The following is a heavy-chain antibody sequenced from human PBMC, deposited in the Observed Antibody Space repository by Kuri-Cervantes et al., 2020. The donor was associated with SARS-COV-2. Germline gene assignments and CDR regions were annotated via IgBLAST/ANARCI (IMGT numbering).Heavy chain of an antibody. CDR2: ITPFNGNT. CDR3: ARSGPGAMSREDGAFDI. CDR1: GVSFDYRF. Sequence: SVKVSCKASGVSFDYRFLHWVRQAPGQALEWMGWITPFNGNTNYAQRFQDRVTITRDRSISTAYMELSSLRFEDTARYYCARSGPGAMSREDGAFDIWGQGTMVTVSS. V-gene: IGHV1-45*02. D-gene: IGHD2-15*01. J-gene: IGHJ3*02.